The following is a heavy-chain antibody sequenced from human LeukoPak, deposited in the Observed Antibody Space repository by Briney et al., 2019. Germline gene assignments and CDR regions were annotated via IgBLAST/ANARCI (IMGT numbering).Heavy chain of an antibody. CDR1: GGSFSGYY. CDR3: ARHDSYGYFHGY. V-gene: IGHV4-34*01. J-gene: IGHJ4*02. Sequence: SSETLSLTCAVYGGSFSGYYWSWIRQPPGKGLEWIGEINHSGSTNYNPSLKSRVTISVDTSKNQFSLKLSSVTAADTAVYYCARHDSYGYFHGYWGQGTLVTVSS. D-gene: IGHD5-18*01. CDR2: INHSGST.